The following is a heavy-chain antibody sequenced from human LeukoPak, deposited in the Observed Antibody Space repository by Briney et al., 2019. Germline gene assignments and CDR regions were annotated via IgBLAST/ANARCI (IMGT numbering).Heavy chain of an antibody. Sequence: SETLSLTCTVSGGSISSSSNYWGWIRQPPGKGLEWIGSIYYSGSTYYNPSLKSRVTISVDTSKNQFSLKLSSVTAADTAVYYCATTPGTEDYYDSSGPRDAFDIWGQGTMVTVSS. J-gene: IGHJ3*02. CDR3: ATTPGTEDYYDSSGPRDAFDI. CDR1: GGSISSSSNY. V-gene: IGHV4-39*01. D-gene: IGHD3-22*01. CDR2: IYYSGST.